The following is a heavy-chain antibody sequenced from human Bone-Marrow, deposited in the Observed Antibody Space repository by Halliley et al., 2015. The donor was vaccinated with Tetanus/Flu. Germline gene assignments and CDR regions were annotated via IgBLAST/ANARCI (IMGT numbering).Heavy chain of an antibody. D-gene: IGHD6-13*01. J-gene: IGHJ4*02. CDR3: ARDPGSSWEKVDS. V-gene: IGHV4-59*01. Sequence: WIGYIYSPGSPNYKPSLKSRVPTSGDTTQNQLSLQLRSVTAADTAVYYCARDPGSSWEKVDSWGQGTLVTVSS. CDR2: IYSPGSP.